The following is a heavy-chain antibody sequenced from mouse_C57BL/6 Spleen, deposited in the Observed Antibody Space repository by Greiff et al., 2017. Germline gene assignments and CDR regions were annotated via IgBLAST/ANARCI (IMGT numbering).Heavy chain of an antibody. CDR1: GYTFTSYW. CDR3: AISGTMVTSMDY. J-gene: IGHJ4*01. V-gene: IGHV1-74*01. Sequence: QVQLKQPGAELVKPGASVKVSCKASGYTFTSYWMHWVKQRPGQGLEWIGRIHPSASDTNYNQKFKGKATLTVDKSSSTAYMQLSSLTSEDSAVYYCAISGTMVTSMDYWGQGTSVTVSS. D-gene: IGHD2-2*01. CDR2: IHPSASDT.